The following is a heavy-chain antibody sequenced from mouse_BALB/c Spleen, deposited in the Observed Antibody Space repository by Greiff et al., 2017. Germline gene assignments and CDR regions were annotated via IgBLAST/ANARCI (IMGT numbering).Heavy chain of an antibody. CDR3: ARWDTTVVDY. J-gene: IGHJ2*01. V-gene: IGHV1-80*01. Sequence: VQLQQSGAELVRPGSSVKISCKASGYAFSSYWMNWVKQRPGQGLEWIGQIYPGDGDTNYNGKFKGKATLTADKSSSTAYMQLSSLTSEDSAVYFCARWDTTVVDYWGQGTTLTVSS. D-gene: IGHD1-1*01. CDR2: IYPGDGDT. CDR1: GYAFSSYW.